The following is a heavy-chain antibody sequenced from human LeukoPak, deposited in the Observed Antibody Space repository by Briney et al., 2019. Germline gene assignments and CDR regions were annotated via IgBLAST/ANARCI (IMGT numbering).Heavy chain of an antibody. CDR1: GGSISSYY. Sequence: PSETLSLTCTVSGGSISSYYWSWIRQPPGKGLEWIEYIYYSGSTNYNPSLKSRVTISVDTSKNQFSLKLSSVTAADTAVYYCARDGYSGYALWGQGTLVTVSS. D-gene: IGHD5-12*01. CDR2: IYYSGST. J-gene: IGHJ4*02. CDR3: ARDGYSGYAL. V-gene: IGHV4-59*01.